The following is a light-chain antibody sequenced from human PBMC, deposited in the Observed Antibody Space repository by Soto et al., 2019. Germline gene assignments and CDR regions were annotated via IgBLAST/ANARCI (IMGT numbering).Light chain of an antibody. V-gene: IGKV1-5*03. CDR3: QQYVNYPWT. CDR2: KAS. Sequence: DIPMTQSPSTLSASVGDRVTITCRANQRISSWLAWYQLKPGKAPKLLIYKASNLESGVPPRFSGGGSGTEFTLTISSLQHEDFATYYCQQYVNYPWTFGPGTKVDIK. J-gene: IGKJ1*01. CDR1: QRISSW.